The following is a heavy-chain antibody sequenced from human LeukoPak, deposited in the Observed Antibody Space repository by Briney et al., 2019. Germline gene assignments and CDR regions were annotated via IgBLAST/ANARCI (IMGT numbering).Heavy chain of an antibody. CDR1: GFTFSSYA. CDR2: ISGSGDST. J-gene: IGHJ4*02. Sequence: PGGSLRLSCAASGFTFSSYAMSWVRQAPGKGLEWVSAISGSGDSTYYENFVKGRFTISRDNSKNTLYLQMTSLRAEDTALYYCARERNFGELLSLDYWGQGTLVTVSS. D-gene: IGHD3-10*01. CDR3: ARERNFGELLSLDY. V-gene: IGHV3-23*01.